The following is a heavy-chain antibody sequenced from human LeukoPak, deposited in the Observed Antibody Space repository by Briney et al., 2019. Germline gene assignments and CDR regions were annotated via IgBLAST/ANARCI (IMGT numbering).Heavy chain of an antibody. Sequence: SETLSLTCTVSGGSISSGDYYWSWIRQPPGKGLEWIGYIYYSGSTYYNPSLKSRVTISVDTSKNQFSLRLSSVTAADRAVYYCARVYLGGGSCYFDYWGQGTLVTVSS. CDR2: IYYSGST. V-gene: IGHV4-30-4*01. D-gene: IGHD2-15*01. CDR1: GGSISSGDYY. J-gene: IGHJ4*02. CDR3: ARVYLGGGSCYFDY.